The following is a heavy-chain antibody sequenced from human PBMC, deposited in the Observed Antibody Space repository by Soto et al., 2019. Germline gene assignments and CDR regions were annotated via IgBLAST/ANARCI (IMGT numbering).Heavy chain of an antibody. CDR3: ARDVSSSFADFDY. CDR2: IIPIFGTA. J-gene: IGHJ4*01. V-gene: IGHV1-69*13. CDR1: GGTFSSYA. D-gene: IGHD6-13*01. Sequence: ASVKVSCKASGGTFSSYAISWVRQAPGQGLEWMGGIIPIFGTANYAQKFQGRVTITADESTSTAYMEPSSLRPEDTAVYYCARDVSSSFADFDYWGQGTLVTVSS.